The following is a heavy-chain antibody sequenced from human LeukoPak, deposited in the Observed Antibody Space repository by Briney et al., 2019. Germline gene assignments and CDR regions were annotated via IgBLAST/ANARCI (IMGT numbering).Heavy chain of an antibody. V-gene: IGHV3-13*01. J-gene: IGHJ6*02. Sequence: PGGSLRLSCAASGFTFSSYDMHWVRQAPGKGLEWVSAIGTAGDTYYPGSVKGRFTISRENAKNSLYLQVNSLRAGDTAVYYCARRAAGTYDYGMDVWGQGTTVTVSS. CDR3: ARRAAGTYDYGMDV. D-gene: IGHD6-13*01. CDR2: IGTAGDT. CDR1: GFTFSSYD.